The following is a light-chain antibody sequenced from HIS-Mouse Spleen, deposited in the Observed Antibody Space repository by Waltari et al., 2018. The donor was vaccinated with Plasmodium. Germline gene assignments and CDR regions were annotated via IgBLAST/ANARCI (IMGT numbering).Light chain of an antibody. CDR2: SKSDYAR. CDR1: SGIHVGTYR. CDR3: MIWHSSAWV. Sequence: QAVLTQPSSLSASPGASASLTCTLRSGIHVGTYRIYWYQQKPGSPPHYLLRSKSDYARQQVAGVPVRFSGSKDASANAGSLLISGLQSEDEAAYYCMIWHSSAWVFGGGTKLTVL. V-gene: IGLV5-45*03. J-gene: IGLJ3*02.